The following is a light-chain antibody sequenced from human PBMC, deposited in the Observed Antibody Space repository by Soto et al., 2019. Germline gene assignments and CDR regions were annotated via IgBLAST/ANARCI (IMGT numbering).Light chain of an antibody. J-gene: IGLJ3*02. CDR2: TTN. CDR1: SGSVSTSYY. CDR3: VLYMGSGISV. Sequence: QAVVTQEPSFSVSHGRTVTLTCGLSSGSVSTSYYPSWYQQTPGQAPRTLIYTTNTRSSGVPDRFSGSILGNKAALTITGAQADDESDYYCVLYMGSGISVFGGGTKLTVL. V-gene: IGLV8-61*01.